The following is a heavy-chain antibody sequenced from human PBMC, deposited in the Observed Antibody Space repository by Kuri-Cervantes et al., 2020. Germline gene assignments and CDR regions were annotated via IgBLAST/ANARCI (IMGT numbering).Heavy chain of an antibody. CDR1: GYTFTSYA. V-gene: IGHV1-3*01. J-gene: IGHJ6*02. D-gene: IGHD6-13*01. CDR2: INAGNGNT. Sequence: ASVKVSCKASGYTFTSYAMHWVRQAPGQRLEWMGWINAGNGNTKYSQKFQGRVTMTRDTSTSTVYMELSSLRSEDTAVYYCARFDRYSSSWYHYYYGMDVWGQGTTVTVSS. CDR3: ARFDRYSSSWYHYYYGMDV.